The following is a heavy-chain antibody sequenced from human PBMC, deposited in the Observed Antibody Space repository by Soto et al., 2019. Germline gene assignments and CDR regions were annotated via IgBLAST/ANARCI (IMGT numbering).Heavy chain of an antibody. CDR1: GGSMSGHY. D-gene: IGHD3-16*01. Sequence: HTCTVSGGSMSGHYWTWLRQPPGKGLEWIGYISYSGSTYYNPSLKSRVTISADTSRNQFSLKLSSVIAADTAVYYCARADPDASVGYWGQGTLVTVSS. V-gene: IGHV4-59*11. CDR2: ISYSGST. J-gene: IGHJ4*02. CDR3: ARADPDASVGY.